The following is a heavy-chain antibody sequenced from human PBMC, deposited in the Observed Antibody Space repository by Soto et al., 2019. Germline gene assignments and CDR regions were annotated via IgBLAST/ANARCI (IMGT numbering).Heavy chain of an antibody. CDR3: AKERSSGWSFDY. D-gene: IGHD6-19*01. J-gene: IGHJ4*02. CDR2: ISGSGDST. V-gene: IGHV3-23*01. Sequence: EVQLLESGGGLVQPGGSLRLSCAASGFTFSTYAMNWVRQAPGKGLEWVSGISGSGDSTYYADSVKGRFTVSSDNSKNTLYLQMNSLRAEDTAVFYFAKERSSGWSFDYWGQGTLVTVSS. CDR1: GFTFSTYA.